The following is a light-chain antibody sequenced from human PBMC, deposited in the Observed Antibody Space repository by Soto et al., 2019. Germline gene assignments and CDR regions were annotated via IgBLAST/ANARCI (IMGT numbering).Light chain of an antibody. J-gene: IGKJ1*01. CDR3: QQSYSTPGT. V-gene: IGKV1-39*01. CDR1: QSIDKY. CDR2: AAS. Sequence: DIPMTQSPSSLSASVGERVTITCRASQSIDKYLNWYQHKPGKAPYLLIYAASHLRSGVPTRFSGSGTGTSSPLTISILQYEALTTYNSQQSYSTPGTFGRGTKGKLK.